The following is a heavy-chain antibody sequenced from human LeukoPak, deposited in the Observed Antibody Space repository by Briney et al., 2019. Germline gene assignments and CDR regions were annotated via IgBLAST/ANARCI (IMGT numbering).Heavy chain of an antibody. D-gene: IGHD6-13*01. V-gene: IGHV1-2*02. CDR3: ARGYPLSTTAAGTYFQH. J-gene: IGHJ1*01. Sequence: GASVKVSCKASGYAFTGYYIHWVRQAPGQGLEWMGWINPNSGGTKYAQKFQGRVTMTRDTSISTAYMELSRLRSDDTAVYYCARGYPLSTTAAGTYFQHWGQGTLVTVSP. CDR2: INPNSGGT. CDR1: GYAFTGYY.